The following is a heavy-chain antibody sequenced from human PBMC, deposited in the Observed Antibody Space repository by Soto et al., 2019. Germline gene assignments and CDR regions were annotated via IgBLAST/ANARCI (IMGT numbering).Heavy chain of an antibody. CDR1: GYTFTTYG. D-gene: IGHD3-10*01. J-gene: IGHJ5*02. CDR3: XXXXPGGGSGSYISMA. CDR2: ISASNGNT. V-gene: IGHV1-18*01. Sequence: QVQLVQSGAEVTKPGASVKVSCKASGYTFTTYGISWVRQAPGQGLEWMGWISASNGNTNYAQKFQGRVTMTTDTXXXXXXXXXXXXXXXXXXXXXXXXXXPGGGSGSYISMAWGQGTLVTVSS.